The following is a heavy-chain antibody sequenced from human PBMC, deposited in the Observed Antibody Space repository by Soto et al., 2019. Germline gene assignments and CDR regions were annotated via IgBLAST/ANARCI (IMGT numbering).Heavy chain of an antibody. Sequence: QVQLVESGGGVVQPGRSLRLSCAASGFTFSSYGMHWVRQAPGKGLEWVAVISYDGSNKYYADSVKGRFTISRDNSKNTLYLQMNSLRAEDTAVYYCAKGSIAVAGDYFDYWGQGTLVTVSS. D-gene: IGHD6-19*01. J-gene: IGHJ4*02. CDR3: AKGSIAVAGDYFDY. V-gene: IGHV3-30*18. CDR1: GFTFSSYG. CDR2: ISYDGSNK.